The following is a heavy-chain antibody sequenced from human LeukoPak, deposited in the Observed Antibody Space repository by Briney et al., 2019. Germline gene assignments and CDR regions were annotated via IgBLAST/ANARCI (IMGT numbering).Heavy chain of an antibody. CDR1: GFTFSGSA. CDR2: IRSKANSYAT. V-gene: IGHV3-73*01. CDR3: TRGLDGDYVDYYYYYGMDV. Sequence: PGGSLRLSCAASGFTFSGSAMHWVRQASGKGLEWVSRIRSKANSYATAYTASVKGRFTISRDDSKNTAYLQMNSLKTEDTAVYYCTRGLDGDYVDYYYYYGMDVWGQGTTVTVSS. J-gene: IGHJ6*02. D-gene: IGHD4-17*01.